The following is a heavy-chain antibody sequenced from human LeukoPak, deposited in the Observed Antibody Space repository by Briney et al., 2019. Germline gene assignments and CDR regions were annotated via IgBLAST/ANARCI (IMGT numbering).Heavy chain of an antibody. CDR3: AREPKQWLVPIDY. V-gene: IGHV3-11*04. Sequence: GGSLRLSCTASGFIFSDSYMSWIRQAPGKGLEWVSYISSSGNTIYYADSVKGRFTISRDNAKNSLYLQMNSLRVEDTAVYYCAREPKQWLVPIDYWGQGTLVTVSS. CDR1: GFIFSDSY. CDR2: ISSSGNTI. D-gene: IGHD6-19*01. J-gene: IGHJ4*02.